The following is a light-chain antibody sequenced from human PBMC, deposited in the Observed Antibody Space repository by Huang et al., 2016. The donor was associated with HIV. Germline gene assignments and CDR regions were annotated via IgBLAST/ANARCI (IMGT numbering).Light chain of an antibody. CDR3: QQYNKWPIS. CDR2: DTS. J-gene: IGKJ5*01. Sequence: EIVMTQSPATLSVSLGERPTLSCRASQSVSTNLAWYQQTPGQAPRRLIYDTSNRATGIPASVSGSGSGTEFTLTSSSLQSEDFAIYYCQQYNKWPISFGPGTRLEI. V-gene: IGKV3-15*01. CDR1: QSVSTN.